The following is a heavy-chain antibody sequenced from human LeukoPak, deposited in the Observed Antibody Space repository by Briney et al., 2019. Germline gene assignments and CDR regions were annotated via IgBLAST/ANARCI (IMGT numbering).Heavy chain of an antibody. V-gene: IGHV1-18*01. CDR3: ARSGRGTYYYFDL. CDR1: GYTFTSYG. D-gene: IGHD1-26*01. CDR2: ISGSNGNT. Sequence: ASVKVSCKASGYTFTSYGINWVRQAPGQGLEWMGWISGSNGNTNYAQKFQGRVSMTADTSTSTAYMELRSLRSDDTAVYYCARSGRGTYYYFDLWGQGTLVTVSS. J-gene: IGHJ4*02.